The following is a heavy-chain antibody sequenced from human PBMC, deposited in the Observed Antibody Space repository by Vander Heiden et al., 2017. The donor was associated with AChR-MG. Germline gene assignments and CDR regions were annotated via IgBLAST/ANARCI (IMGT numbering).Heavy chain of an antibody. J-gene: IGHJ4*02. V-gene: IGHV4-34*01. CDR2: INHSGST. D-gene: IGHD4-4*01. CDR1: GGSFSGYY. Sequence: QVQLQQWGAGLLKPSETLSLTFAVYGGSFSGYYWSWIRQPPGKGLEWIGEINHSGSTNYNPSLKSRVTISVDTSKNQFSLKLSSVTAADTAVYYCARFGYSNYGVDYWGQGTLVTVSS. CDR3: ARFGYSNYGVDY.